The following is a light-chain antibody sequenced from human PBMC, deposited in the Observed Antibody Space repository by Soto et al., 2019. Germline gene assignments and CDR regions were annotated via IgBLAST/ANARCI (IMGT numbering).Light chain of an antibody. V-gene: IGLV1-44*01. CDR1: TSNIGSNP. Sequence: QSVLTQAPSASGTPGQRVTISCSGSTSNIGSNPVNWYQQVPGTAPKLLMYSNNQRPSGVPGRFSGSKSGTSASLAISGLQSEDEAAYYCAAWDDSLNGWVFGGGTKVTVL. CDR3: AAWDDSLNGWV. J-gene: IGLJ3*02. CDR2: SNN.